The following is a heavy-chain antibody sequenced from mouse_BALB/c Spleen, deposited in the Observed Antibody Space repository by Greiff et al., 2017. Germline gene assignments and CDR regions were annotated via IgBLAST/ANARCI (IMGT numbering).Heavy chain of an antibody. CDR1: GFTFSSFG. CDR3: ARDYSLDY. V-gene: IGHV5-17*02. D-gene: IGHD2-12*01. Sequence: EVQRVEYGGGLVQPGGSRKLSCAASGFTFSSFGMHWVRQAPEKGLEWVAYISSGSSTIYYADTVKGRFTISRDNPKNTLFLQMTSLRSEDTAMYYCARDYSLDYWGQGTTLTVSS. CDR2: ISSGSSTI. J-gene: IGHJ2*01.